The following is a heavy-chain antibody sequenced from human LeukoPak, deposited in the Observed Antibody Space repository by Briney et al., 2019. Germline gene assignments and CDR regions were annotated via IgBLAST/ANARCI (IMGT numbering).Heavy chain of an antibody. Sequence: SETLSLTCTVSGGSISSGGYYWSWIRQHPGKGLEWIGYIYYSGSTYYNPSLKSRVTISVDTSKNQFSLEMTSVTAADTAVYYCAKVHDFWSGYSLDYWGQGSLVTVSS. V-gene: IGHV4-31*03. CDR2: IYYSGST. CDR3: AKVHDFWSGYSLDY. J-gene: IGHJ4*02. D-gene: IGHD3-3*01. CDR1: GGSISSGGYY.